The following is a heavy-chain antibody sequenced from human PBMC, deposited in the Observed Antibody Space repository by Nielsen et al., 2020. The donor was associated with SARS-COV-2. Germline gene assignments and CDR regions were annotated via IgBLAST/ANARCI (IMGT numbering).Heavy chain of an antibody. CDR3: AREGPAADQNYYYYYYMDV. CDR2: LMEDGRQE. J-gene: IGHJ6*03. Sequence: WIRQPPGKGLEWVASLMEDGRQEYYADSVQGRFTISRDNAKNSLYLQMNSLRAEDTAVYYCAREGPAADQNYYYYYYMDVWGKGTTVTVSS. D-gene: IGHD6-13*01. V-gene: IGHV3-7*01.